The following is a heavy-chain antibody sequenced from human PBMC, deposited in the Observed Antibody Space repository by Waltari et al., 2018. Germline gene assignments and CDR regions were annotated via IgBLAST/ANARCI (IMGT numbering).Heavy chain of an antibody. CDR2: IGASGAPT. CDR1: A. CDR3: ARCRTGYYLDFQH. V-gene: IGHV3-23*01. Sequence: AMNGVRQAPGKVLGWVSVIGASGAPTYYADSVKGRFTISRDNSKNTLYLQMNSLRAKDTAVYYCARCRTGYYLDFQHWGQGTLVTVSS. J-gene: IGHJ1*01. D-gene: IGHD3-9*01.